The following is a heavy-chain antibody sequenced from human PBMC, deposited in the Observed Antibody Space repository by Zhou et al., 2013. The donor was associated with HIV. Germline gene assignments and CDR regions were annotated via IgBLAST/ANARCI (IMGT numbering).Heavy chain of an antibody. D-gene: IGHD1-26*01. CDR1: GYTFIGYY. V-gene: IGHV1-2*02. Sequence: QVQLVQSGAEVKKPGASVKVSCKASGYTFIGYYIHWVRQAPGQGLEWMGWINPNSGYTHYAREFQGRVTMTSDTSFSTAYMELSRLRSDDTAVYYCARDFWELMRWGRTDGFDIWGQGTMVTVSS. CDR3: ARDFWELMRWGRTDGFDI. J-gene: IGHJ3*02. CDR2: INPNSGYT.